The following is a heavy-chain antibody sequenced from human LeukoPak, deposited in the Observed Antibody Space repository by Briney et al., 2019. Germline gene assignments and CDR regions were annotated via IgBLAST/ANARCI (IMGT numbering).Heavy chain of an antibody. D-gene: IGHD4-17*01. CDR3: AKDDTVTTRVGFID. J-gene: IGHJ4*02. CDR2: INQDRSER. CDR1: GFTFSSYW. Sequence: PGGSMTLSCLASGFTFSSYWMSWVRQAPGKGLEWVANINQDRSERYYVDSVKGRFTISRDNTKNSLYLQMNSLRVEDTAVYYCAKDDTVTTRVGFIDWGQGTLVTVSS. V-gene: IGHV3-7*01.